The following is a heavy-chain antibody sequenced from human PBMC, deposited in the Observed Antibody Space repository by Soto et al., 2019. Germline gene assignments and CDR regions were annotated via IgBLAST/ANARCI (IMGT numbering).Heavy chain of an antibody. V-gene: IGHV3-30*18. CDR2: ISNDGSKR. D-gene: IGHD3-3*01. J-gene: IGHJ5*02. CDR1: GFSFSVFG. Sequence: GGSLRLSCVASGFSFSVFGMHWVRQFPGKGLWWVAVISNDGSKRYYIDSVEGRFTISRDDSKNTLYLQMDSLRVDDTAVYYCAKDKVPYFDYWSRQRWFDPWGQGTPVTVS. CDR3: AKDKVPYFDYWSRQRWFDP.